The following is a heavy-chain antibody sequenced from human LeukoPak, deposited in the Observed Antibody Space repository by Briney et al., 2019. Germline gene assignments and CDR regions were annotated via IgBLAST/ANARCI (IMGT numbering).Heavy chain of an antibody. J-gene: IGHJ4*02. D-gene: IGHD2/OR15-2a*01. CDR1: GGSISSYY. V-gene: IGHV4-59*08. CDR3: AGHHPRNTVDF. CDR2: ISDIGSI. Sequence: SETLSLTCTVSGGSISSYYWSWIRQPPGKGLEWIAYISDIGSINYNPSPKSRVTISLDTSKNQFSVKLSSVTAADTAVYYCAGHHPRNTVDFWGQGTLVTVSS.